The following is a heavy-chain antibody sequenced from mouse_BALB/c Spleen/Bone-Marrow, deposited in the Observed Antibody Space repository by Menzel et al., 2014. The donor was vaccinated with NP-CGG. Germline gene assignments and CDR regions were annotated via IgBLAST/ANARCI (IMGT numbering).Heavy chain of an antibody. CDR1: GYTFTNYW. J-gene: IGHJ1*01. CDR3: ARWLLQYFDV. D-gene: IGHD2-3*01. V-gene: IGHV1-69*02. Sequence: VQLQESGAELVKPGASVKLSCKASGYTFTNYWMHWVKQRPGQGLEWIGEIDPSDSYSNYNQNFKGKATLTVDKSSNTAYMQLSSLTSEDSAVYYCARWLLQYFDVWGAGTTVTVSS. CDR2: IDPSDSYS.